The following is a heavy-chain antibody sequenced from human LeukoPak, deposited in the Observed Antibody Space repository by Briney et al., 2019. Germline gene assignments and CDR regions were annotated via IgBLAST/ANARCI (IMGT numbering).Heavy chain of an antibody. CDR2: ISYDGSNK. CDR3: ARDRKTYGYSYFDY. D-gene: IGHD5-18*01. Sequence: GRSLRLSCAASGFTFSSYGLHWVRQAPGKGLEWVAAISYDGSNKFYADSVKGRFTISRDNSKNTLYLQMNSLRAEDTAVYYCARDRKTYGYSYFDYWGQGTLVTVSS. V-gene: IGHV3-30*04. J-gene: IGHJ4*02. CDR1: GFTFSSYG.